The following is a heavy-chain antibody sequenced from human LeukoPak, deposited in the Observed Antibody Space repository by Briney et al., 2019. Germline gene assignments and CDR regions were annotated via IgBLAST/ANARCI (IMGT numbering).Heavy chain of an antibody. D-gene: IGHD3-22*01. CDR1: GGSISSYH. V-gene: IGHV4-59*08. CDR3: ASGTYYYDRTGLKYFYYGVDV. Sequence: TSETLSLTCTVSGGSISSYHWNWIRQPPGKGLEWIGYIYYSGSTNYNPSLKSRVTISVDTSKNQFSLKLNSVTAADTAVYYCASGTYYYDRTGLKYFYYGVDVWGQGTTVTVSS. CDR2: IYYSGST. J-gene: IGHJ6*02.